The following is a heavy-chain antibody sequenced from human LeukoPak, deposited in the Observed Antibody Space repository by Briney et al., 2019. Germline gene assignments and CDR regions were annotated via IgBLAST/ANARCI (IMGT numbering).Heavy chain of an antibody. D-gene: IGHD6-19*01. CDR3: ARPNSSGWYRFEY. V-gene: IGHV5-51*01. CDR2: IYPGDSDT. CDR1: GYSFTSYW. Sequence: GESLKISCKGSGYSFTSYWIGWVRQTPGKGLEWMGIIYPGDSDTRYSPSFLGRITISADKSISTAYLQWSSLKASDTAMYYCARPNSSGWYRFEYWGQGTLVTVSS. J-gene: IGHJ4*02.